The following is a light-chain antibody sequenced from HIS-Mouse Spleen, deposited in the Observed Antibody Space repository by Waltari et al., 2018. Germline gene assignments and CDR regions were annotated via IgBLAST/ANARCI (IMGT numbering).Light chain of an antibody. Sequence: SYELTQPPSASVSPGQTARITCSVDALPKKYAYWYQQKSGQAPVLVIYEDSKRPSGIPERFSGSSSGTRATLTISGAQVEDEADYYCYSTDSSGNHRVFGGGTKLTVL. J-gene: IGLJ2*01. CDR2: EDS. CDR3: YSTDSSGNHRV. V-gene: IGLV3-10*01. CDR1: ALPKKY.